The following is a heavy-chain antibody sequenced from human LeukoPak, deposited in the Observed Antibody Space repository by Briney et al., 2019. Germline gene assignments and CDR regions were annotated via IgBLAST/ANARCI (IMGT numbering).Heavy chain of an antibody. D-gene: IGHD3-16*01. V-gene: IGHV3-15*01. Sequence: PGGSLRLSCAASGFTFSNAWMSWGRQAPGKGLEWVGRIKSKTDGGTTDYAAHVKGRFTISRDDSKNTLYLQMNSLKTEDTAVYYCTTHLRIPGGTYYYMDVWGKGTTVTVSS. CDR1: GFTFSNAW. CDR2: IKSKTDGGTT. CDR3: TTHLRIPGGTYYYMDV. J-gene: IGHJ6*03.